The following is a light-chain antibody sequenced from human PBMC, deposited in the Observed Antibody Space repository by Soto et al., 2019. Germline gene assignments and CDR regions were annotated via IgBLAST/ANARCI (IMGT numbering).Light chain of an antibody. Sequence: EIVMTQSPATLSVSPWDRATLSRRASQSVRSSIAWYQHKPGQAPRLLIYGAYTRATGITARISGSGSGTEFTLTISRLEPEDFAVYYCQPYGSSTGTFGPGTEVEIK. CDR1: QSVRSS. J-gene: IGKJ1*01. CDR3: QPYGSSTGT. V-gene: IGKV3-15*01. CDR2: GAY.